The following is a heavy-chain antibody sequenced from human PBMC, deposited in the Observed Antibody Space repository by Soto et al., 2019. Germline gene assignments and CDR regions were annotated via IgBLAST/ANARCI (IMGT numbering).Heavy chain of an antibody. Sequence: EVQLLESGGGLVQPGGSLRLSCAASGFTFSSYAMSWVRQAPGKGLEWVSGISGSGGSTDYADFVKGRFTISRDNAKTRLYLEMTILRAEDTAGYYCAKEYLCGSSWLNWFDPWGQGTLVTVSS. CDR2: ISGSGGST. CDR3: AKEYLCGSSWLNWFDP. CDR1: GFTFSSYA. J-gene: IGHJ5*02. V-gene: IGHV3-23*01. D-gene: IGHD6-13*01.